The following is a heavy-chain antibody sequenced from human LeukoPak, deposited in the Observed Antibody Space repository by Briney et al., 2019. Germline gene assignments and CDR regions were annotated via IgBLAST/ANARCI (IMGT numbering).Heavy chain of an antibody. Sequence: SETLSLTCTVSGGSISSYYWSWIRQPAGKGLEWIGRIYTSGSTNYNPSLKSRVTMSVDTSKNQFSLKLSSVTAADTAVYYCAREFVNYYGSGSYYYFDYWGQGTLVTVSS. J-gene: IGHJ4*02. D-gene: IGHD3-10*01. CDR3: AREFVNYYGSGSYYYFDY. V-gene: IGHV4-4*07. CDR1: GGSISSYY. CDR2: IYTSGST.